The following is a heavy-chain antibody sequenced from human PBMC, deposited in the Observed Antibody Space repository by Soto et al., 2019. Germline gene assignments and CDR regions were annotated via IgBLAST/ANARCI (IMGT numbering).Heavy chain of an antibody. CDR3: ARDPHEFWTSYWFDP. Sequence: ASVKVSCKASGYTFTSYGISWVRQAPGQGLEWMGWISAYNGNTNYAQKLQGRVTLTTDTSTSTAYMELRSPRSDDTAIYYCARDPHEFWTSYWFDPWGQGTPVTVSS. J-gene: IGHJ5*02. CDR1: GYTFTSYG. CDR2: ISAYNGNT. V-gene: IGHV1-18*01. D-gene: IGHD3-3*01.